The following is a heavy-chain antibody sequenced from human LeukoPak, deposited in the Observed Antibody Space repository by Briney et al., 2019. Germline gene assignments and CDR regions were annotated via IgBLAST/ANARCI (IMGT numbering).Heavy chain of an antibody. Sequence: GGSLRLSCAVSGFIFSSSAMSWVRQVPGKGLEWVSVISGSGDNTYYADSVKGRFTISRDNSKNMLYLQMNSLRAEDTAVYYCAKWKYSNSGIDDYWGQGTLVTVPS. V-gene: IGHV3-23*01. CDR3: AKWKYSNSGIDDY. J-gene: IGHJ4*02. D-gene: IGHD6-6*01. CDR1: GFIFSSSA. CDR2: ISGSGDNT.